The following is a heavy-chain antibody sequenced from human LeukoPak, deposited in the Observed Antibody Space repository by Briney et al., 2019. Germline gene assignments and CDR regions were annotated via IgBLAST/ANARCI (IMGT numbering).Heavy chain of an antibody. D-gene: IGHD3-22*01. CDR1: GGTFSSYA. J-gene: IGHJ4*02. CDR3: ASHTYYYDSSGYYQSYYFDY. V-gene: IGHV1-69*04. Sequence: GASVKVSCKASGGTFSSYAISWVRQAPGQGLEWMGRIIPILGIANYAQKFQGRVTITADKSTSTAYKELSSLRSEDTAVYYCASHTYYYDSSGYYQSYYFDYWGQGTLVTVSS. CDR2: IIPILGIA.